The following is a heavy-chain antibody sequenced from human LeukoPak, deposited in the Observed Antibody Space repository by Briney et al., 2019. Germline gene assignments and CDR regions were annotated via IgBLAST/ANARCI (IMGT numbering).Heavy chain of an antibody. CDR2: IYYSGST. CDR3: ARGRYSGYDWVDY. CDR1: GGSISSYY. J-gene: IGHJ4*02. Sequence: PSETLSLTCTVSGGSISSYYWSWIRQPPGKGLEWIGYIYYSGSTNYNPSLKSRVTISVDTSKNQFSLKLSSVTAADTAVCYCARGRYSGYDWVDYWGQGTLVTVSS. V-gene: IGHV4-59*01. D-gene: IGHD5-12*01.